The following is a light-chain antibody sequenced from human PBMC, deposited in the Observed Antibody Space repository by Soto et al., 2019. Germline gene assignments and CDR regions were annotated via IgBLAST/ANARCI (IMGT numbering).Light chain of an antibody. CDR1: SSDVGAYNY. Sequence: QSVLTQPRSVSGSPGQSVTVSCTGTSSDVGAYNYVSWYQQHPGKAPLLIIYDVTKRPSGVPDRFSGSKSGNTASLTISGLQADDEADYYCSSYAFSFPYVLFGGGTKLTVL. CDR2: DVT. J-gene: IGLJ3*02. V-gene: IGLV2-11*01. CDR3: SSYAFSFPYVL.